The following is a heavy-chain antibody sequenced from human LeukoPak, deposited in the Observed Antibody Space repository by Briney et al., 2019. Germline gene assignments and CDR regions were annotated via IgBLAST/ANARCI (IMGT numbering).Heavy chain of an antibody. D-gene: IGHD1-26*01. CDR2: IYTSGST. CDR1: GGSISSYY. J-gene: IGHJ4*02. Sequence: SETLSLTCTVSGGSISSYYWSWIRQPAGKGLEWIGRIYTSGSTNYNPSLKSRVTISVDTSKNQFSLKLRSVTAADTAVYYCARTAVSVGFDYWGQGTLVTVSS. V-gene: IGHV4-4*07. CDR3: ARTAVSVGFDY.